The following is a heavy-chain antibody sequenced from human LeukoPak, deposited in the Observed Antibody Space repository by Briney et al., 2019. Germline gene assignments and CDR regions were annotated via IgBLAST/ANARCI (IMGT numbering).Heavy chain of an antibody. Sequence: KPSETLSLTCTVSDGSITNYDWSWVRQPPGKGLEFIGHVHYSGTANYNPSLRSRVTISIDTSKKHFFLKLKSVTAADTAVYYCARGGYDAFDIWGQGTMVTVSS. V-gene: IGHV4-59*01. J-gene: IGHJ3*02. CDR1: DGSITNYD. CDR3: ARGGYDAFDI. CDR2: VHYSGTA. D-gene: IGHD3-22*01.